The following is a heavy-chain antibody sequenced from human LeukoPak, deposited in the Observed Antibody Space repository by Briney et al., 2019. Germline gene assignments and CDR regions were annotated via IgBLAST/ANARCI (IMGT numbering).Heavy chain of an antibody. J-gene: IGHJ4*02. CDR1: GFTFSSYA. CDR3: ARDQGYGPAFDY. D-gene: IGHD5-18*01. CDR2: ISYDGSNK. Sequence: GGSLRLSCAASGFTFSSYAMHWVRQAPGKGLGWVAVISYDGSNKYYADSVKGRFTISRDNSKNTLYLQMNSLRAEDTAVYYCARDQGYGPAFDYWGQGTLVTVS. V-gene: IGHV3-30*04.